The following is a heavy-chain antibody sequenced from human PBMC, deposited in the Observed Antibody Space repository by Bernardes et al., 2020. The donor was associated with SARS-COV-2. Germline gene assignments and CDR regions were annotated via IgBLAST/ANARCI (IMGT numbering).Heavy chain of an antibody. CDR3: GRRIILWFRELYYYYGMDV. J-gene: IGHJ6*02. D-gene: IGHD3-10*01. V-gene: IGHV4-39*01. CDR2: IYYSGST. Sequence: SETLSLTCTVSGGPISSSSYYWGWNRQPPGMGLEWIWSIYYSGSTYYHPSRKSRVTISVDTSKNQFSLTQGSVTAADTAVNYCGRRIILWFRELYYYYGMDVWGQGTTVTVSS. CDR1: GGPISSSSYY.